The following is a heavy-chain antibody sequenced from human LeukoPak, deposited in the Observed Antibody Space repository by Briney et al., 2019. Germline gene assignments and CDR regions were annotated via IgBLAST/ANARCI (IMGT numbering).Heavy chain of an antibody. Sequence: GGSLRLSCAASGFTFSSYAMSWVRQAPGKGLEWVSAISGSGGSTYYADSVKGRFTISRDNSKNTLYLQMNSLRAEDTAVYYCAKDRGGLRFQGYFDYWGQGTLATVSS. J-gene: IGHJ4*02. CDR3: AKDRGGLRFQGYFDY. V-gene: IGHV3-23*01. CDR1: GFTFSSYA. CDR2: ISGSGGST. D-gene: IGHD5-12*01.